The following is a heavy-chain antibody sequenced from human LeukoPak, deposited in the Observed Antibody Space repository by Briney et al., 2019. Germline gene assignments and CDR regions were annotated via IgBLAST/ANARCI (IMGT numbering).Heavy chain of an antibody. D-gene: IGHD4-11*01. CDR3: AREDHSKYEY. V-gene: IGHV3-7*01. J-gene: IGHJ4*02. Sequence: GGSLRLSCVASGFTFSSYWMSWVRQAPGKGLEWLASIKQDGSEKFYVDSVKGRFTIFKDKAKNSLYLQINSLRAEDTAVYYCAREDHSKYEYWGQGTLVTVSS. CDR1: GFTFSSYW. CDR2: IKQDGSEK.